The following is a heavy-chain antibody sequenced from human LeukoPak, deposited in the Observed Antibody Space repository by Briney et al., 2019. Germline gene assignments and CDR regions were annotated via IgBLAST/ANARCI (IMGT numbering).Heavy chain of an antibody. CDR2: IYYSGST. J-gene: IGHJ3*02. Sequence: PSETLSLTCTVSGGSINSSSYDWGWLRQPPGKGLEWIGSIYYSGSTYYNPPVKSRLTISVDTSRNQFSLNLRSVTAANTAVYYCARLVLDAFDIWGQGTMVTVSS. CDR3: ARLVLDAFDI. V-gene: IGHV4-39*07. CDR1: GGSINSSSYD.